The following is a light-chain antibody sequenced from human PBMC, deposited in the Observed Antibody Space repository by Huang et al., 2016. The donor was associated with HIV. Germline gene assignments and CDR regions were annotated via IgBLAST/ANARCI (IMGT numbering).Light chain of an antibody. CDR2: GAS. CDR1: QSVSSN. J-gene: IGKJ2*01. V-gene: IGKV3-15*01. CDR3: QQYNNWAPYT. Sequence: EIVMTQSPATLSVSPGERATLSCRASQSVSSNLAWYQQKPGHAPRLLIYGASTRDTGIPARFSGSGAGTEFTLTISSLQSEDFAVYYCQQYNNWAPYTFGQGTKLEIK.